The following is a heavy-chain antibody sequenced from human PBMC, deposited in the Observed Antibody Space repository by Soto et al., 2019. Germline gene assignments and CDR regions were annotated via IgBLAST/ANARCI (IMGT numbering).Heavy chain of an antibody. CDR3: ARATEDYGDAYDV. CDR1: GASVTLSNW. Sequence: QMQLQQSGPGLVKPSGTLSLTCTVSGASVTLSNWWTWIRQSPGRGLEWIGQAYHSGSTNYNPSLDTRVTISVDTSKNQLSLNLTSVTAADTAVYYCARATEDYGDAYDVWGQGTSVTVSS. J-gene: IGHJ3*01. CDR2: AYHSGST. V-gene: IGHV4-4*02. D-gene: IGHD4-17*01.